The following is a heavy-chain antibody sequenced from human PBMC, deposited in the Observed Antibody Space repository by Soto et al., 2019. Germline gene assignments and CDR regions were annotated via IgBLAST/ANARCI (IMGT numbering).Heavy chain of an antibody. D-gene: IGHD2-2*01. V-gene: IGHV4-30-4*01. CDR3: ARRSSTSSYAMDV. Sequence: QVQLQESGPGLVKPSQTLSLTCTVSGGSSRSGDYYWGWIRQPPEKGLEWIGYISYSGTTYYSPSLKSRVTISSDTSKNQCSLKLSSVTAADTAVYYCARRSSTSSYAMDVWGQGTTVTVSS. J-gene: IGHJ6*02. CDR2: ISYSGTT. CDR1: GGSSRSGDYY.